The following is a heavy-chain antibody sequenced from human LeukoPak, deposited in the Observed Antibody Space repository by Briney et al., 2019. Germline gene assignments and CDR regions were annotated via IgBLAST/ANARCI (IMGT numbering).Heavy chain of an antibody. CDR3: ARDINGYYYDSHGYYPTDL. CDR2: ISVYNGNT. CDR1: GYIFTSYG. Sequence: WASVKVSCKASGYIFTSYGISWVRQAPGQGLEWMGWISVYNGNTNYPQRLQGRVNMTTDTSTTTAYMELRSLRSDDTAVYYCARDINGYYYDSHGYYPTDLWGQGTLVTVSS. D-gene: IGHD3-22*01. J-gene: IGHJ5*02. V-gene: IGHV1-18*01.